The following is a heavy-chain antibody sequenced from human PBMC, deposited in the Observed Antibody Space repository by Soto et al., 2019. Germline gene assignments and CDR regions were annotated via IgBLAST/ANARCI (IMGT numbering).Heavy chain of an antibody. V-gene: IGHV3-23*01. D-gene: IGHD6-19*01. J-gene: IGHJ3*02. CDR2: ISGSGGST. CDR3: AKRGQGQWLALGSFDI. CDR1: GFTFSSYA. Sequence: EVQLLESGGGLVQPGGSLRLSCAASGFTFSSYAMSWVRQAPGKGLEWVSAISGSGGSTYYADSVKGRFTISRDNSKNTLYLQMNSLRAEDTAVYYCAKRGQGQWLALGSFDIWGQGTMVTVSS.